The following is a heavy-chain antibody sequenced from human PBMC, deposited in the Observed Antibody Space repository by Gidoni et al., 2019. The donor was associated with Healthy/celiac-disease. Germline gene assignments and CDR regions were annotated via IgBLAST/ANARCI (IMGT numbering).Heavy chain of an antibody. Sequence: QVQLQQWGAGLLKPSETLSLTCAVYGGSFGGYYWSWIRQPPGKGLEWIGEINHSGSTNYNPSLKSRVTISVDTSKTQFSLKLSSVTAADTAVYYCARLPRSRWLQSTGDYWGQGTLVTVSS. CDR1: GGSFGGYY. D-gene: IGHD5-12*01. V-gene: IGHV4-34*01. CDR3: ARLPRSRWLQSTGDY. CDR2: INHSGST. J-gene: IGHJ4*02.